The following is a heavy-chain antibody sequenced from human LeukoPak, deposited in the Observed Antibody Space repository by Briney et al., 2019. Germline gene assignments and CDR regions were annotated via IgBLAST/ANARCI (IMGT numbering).Heavy chain of an antibody. Sequence: ASVKVSCKASGYTFTVYYVHWVRQGPGQGLEWMGWINPYSGDTNYAQKFQGRVTMTRDTSISTAYMELSSLKSDDPAVYYCARVAMSGIGSDDFWGQGTLVTASS. D-gene: IGHD1-26*01. CDR2: INPYSGDT. CDR3: ARVAMSGIGSDDF. CDR1: GYTFTVYY. J-gene: IGHJ4*02. V-gene: IGHV1-2*02.